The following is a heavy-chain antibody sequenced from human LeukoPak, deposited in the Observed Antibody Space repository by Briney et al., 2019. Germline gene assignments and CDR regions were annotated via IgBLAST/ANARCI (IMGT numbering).Heavy chain of an antibody. Sequence: GGSLRLSCAASGFTFSDYYMSWIRPAPGKGLEWVSYISDSGRTIYYADSVKGRFTISRDNAKNSVYLQINNLRAEDTAVYYCARDRLGDYDHSGYYDKWGEGTLVSVSS. V-gene: IGHV3-11*01. CDR2: ISDSGRTI. D-gene: IGHD3-22*01. J-gene: IGHJ4*02. CDR3: ARDRLGDYDHSGYYDK. CDR1: GFTFSDYY.